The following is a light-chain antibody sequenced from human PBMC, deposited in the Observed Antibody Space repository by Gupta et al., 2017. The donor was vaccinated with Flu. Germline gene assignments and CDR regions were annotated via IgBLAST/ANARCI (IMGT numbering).Light chain of an antibody. V-gene: IGKV1-33*01. CDR2: DAS. CDR3: QQYDALPWT. CDR1: QDIKKY. Sequence: GDRVTISCQASQDIKKYVNWYQQKSGRAPKLLISDASTLETGVPSRFSGSASGTHFTFTITGLHPEDFATYYCQQYDALPWTFGQGTKVEVK. J-gene: IGKJ1*01.